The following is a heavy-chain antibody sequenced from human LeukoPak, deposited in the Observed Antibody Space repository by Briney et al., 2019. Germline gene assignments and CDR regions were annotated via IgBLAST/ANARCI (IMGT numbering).Heavy chain of an antibody. CDR1: GGSIGSSSYY. J-gene: IGHJ3*02. V-gene: IGHV4-39*01. CDR2: IYYSGST. D-gene: IGHD3-3*01. Sequence: SETLSLTCTVSGGSIGSSSYYWGWIRQPPGKGLEWIGSIYYSGSTYYNPSLKSRVTISADTSKNQFSLKLSSVTAADTAVYYCARTIFGVQIFHGGAFDIWGQGTMVTVSS. CDR3: ARTIFGVQIFHGGAFDI.